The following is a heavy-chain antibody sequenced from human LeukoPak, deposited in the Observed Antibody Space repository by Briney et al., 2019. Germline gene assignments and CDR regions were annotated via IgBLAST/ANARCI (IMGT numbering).Heavy chain of an antibody. Sequence: GGSLRISCAASGFTFSSYWMSWVRQARGKGLAWVSRINGDGSATNYEGSMKGRFTISRDNARNIVYLQMNSLREDDTAVYYCARDLNWGQVDYWGQGTLVTVSS. CDR2: INGDGSAT. D-gene: IGHD7-27*01. CDR1: GFTFSSYW. V-gene: IGHV3-74*01. CDR3: ARDLNWGQVDY. J-gene: IGHJ4*02.